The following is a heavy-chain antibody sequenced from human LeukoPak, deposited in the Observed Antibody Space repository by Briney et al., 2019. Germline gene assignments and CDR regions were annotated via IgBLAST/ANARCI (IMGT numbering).Heavy chain of an antibody. CDR1: GGTFSSYA. V-gene: IGHV1-69*06. D-gene: IGHD5-24*01. Sequence: ASVKVSCKASGGTFSSYAISWVRQAPGQGLEWMGGIIPIFGTANYAQKFQGRVTITADKSTSTAYMELSSLRSEDTAVYYCARDGEMATIGGYFDYWGQGTLVTVSS. CDR3: ARDGEMATIGGYFDY. J-gene: IGHJ4*02. CDR2: IIPIFGTA.